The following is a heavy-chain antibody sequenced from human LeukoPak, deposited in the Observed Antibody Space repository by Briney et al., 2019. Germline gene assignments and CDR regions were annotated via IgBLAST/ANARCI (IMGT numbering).Heavy chain of an antibody. Sequence: GGSLRLSCAASGFIFSSYGMHWVRQAPGKGLEWVAVTWYDGSNKYYADAVKGRFTISRDNSKNTLYLQMNSLRAEDTAVYFCARGHGDYSGKDYWGQGTLVTVSP. J-gene: IGHJ4*02. CDR2: TWYDGSNK. CDR1: GFIFSSYG. D-gene: IGHD4-17*01. V-gene: IGHV3-33*01. CDR3: ARGHGDYSGKDY.